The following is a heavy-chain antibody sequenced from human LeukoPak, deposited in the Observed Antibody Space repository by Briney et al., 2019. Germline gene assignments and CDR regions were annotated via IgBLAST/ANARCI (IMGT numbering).Heavy chain of an antibody. V-gene: IGHV5-51*01. D-gene: IGHD3-22*01. Sequence: GESLKISCKGSGYSFTSYWIGWVRQMPGKGLEWMGIIYPGDSDTRYSPSFQGQVTISADKSISTAYLQWSSLKASDTAMYYRAIENGGGYYESSGSWDAFGIWGQGTMVTVSS. J-gene: IGHJ3*02. CDR3: AIENGGGYYESSGSWDAFGI. CDR1: GYSFTSYW. CDR2: IYPGDSDT.